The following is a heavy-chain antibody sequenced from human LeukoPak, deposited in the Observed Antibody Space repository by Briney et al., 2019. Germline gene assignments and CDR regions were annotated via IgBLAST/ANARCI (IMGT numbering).Heavy chain of an antibody. J-gene: IGHJ4*02. V-gene: IGHV4-38-2*02. CDR3: ARDPAWDSY. CDR2: IYHSGST. D-gene: IGHD1-26*01. CDR1: GYSISSGYY. Sequence: PSETLSLTCAVSGYSISSGYYWGWIRQPPGKGLEWIGSIYHSGSTYYNPSLKSRVTISVDTSKNQFSLKLSSVTAADTAVYYCARDPAWDSYWGQGTLVTVSS.